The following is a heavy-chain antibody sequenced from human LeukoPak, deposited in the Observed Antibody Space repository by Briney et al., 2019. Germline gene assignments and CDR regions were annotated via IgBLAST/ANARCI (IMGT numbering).Heavy chain of an antibody. J-gene: IGHJ4*02. V-gene: IGHV3-7*01. Sequence: GGSLRLSCAASGFAFSSYWMTWVRRAPGKGLEWVANIKPDGSRKQYVDSVKGRFTISRDNAMNSLDLEMSGLRVEDTAVYYCSRGPSTTLTHYWGQGTLVTVSS. CDR2: IKPDGSRK. D-gene: IGHD1-1*01. CDR3: SRGPSTTLTHY. CDR1: GFAFSSYW.